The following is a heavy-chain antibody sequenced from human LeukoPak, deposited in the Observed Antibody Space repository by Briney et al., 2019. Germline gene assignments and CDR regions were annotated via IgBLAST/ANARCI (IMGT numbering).Heavy chain of an antibody. D-gene: IGHD3-22*01. CDR1: GFTFSSYA. CDR2: ISGSGGST. CDR3: AKTSYYDSSGYCDY. V-gene: IGHV3-23*01. J-gene: IGHJ4*02. Sequence: GGSLRLSCAASGFTFSSYAMSWVRQAPGKGLEWVSAISGSGGSTYYADSVKGRFTISRDNSKNTLYLQMNSLRAEDTAVYYCAKTSYYDSSGYCDYWGQGTLVTVSS.